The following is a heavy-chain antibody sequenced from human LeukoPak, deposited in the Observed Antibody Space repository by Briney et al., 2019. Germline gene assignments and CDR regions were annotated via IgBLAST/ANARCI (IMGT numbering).Heavy chain of an antibody. CDR3: ARDNSVGDIAWWFDP. J-gene: IGHJ5*02. Sequence: ASVKVSCKASGYTFTSHYMHWVRQAPGKGLEWMGLINPSGSSTLYAQKFQGRVTITSDMSTTTDYMELSSLTSEDTAVYYCARDNSVGDIAWWFDPWGQGTLVTVSS. CDR1: GYTFTSHY. V-gene: IGHV1-46*01. CDR2: INPSGSST. D-gene: IGHD3-16*02.